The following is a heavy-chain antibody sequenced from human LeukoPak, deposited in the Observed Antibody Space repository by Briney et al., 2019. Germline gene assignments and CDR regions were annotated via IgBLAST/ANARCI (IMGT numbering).Heavy chain of an antibody. J-gene: IGHJ5*02. CDR1: GGSISSYY. Sequence: PSETLSLTCTVSGGSISSYYWSWIRQSAGKGLEWIGRIYTSGSTNYIPSLKSRVTMSVDTSKNQFSLKLSSVTAADTAVYYCARDPAAGTSWFDPWGQGTLVTVSS. D-gene: IGHD6-13*01. CDR2: IYTSGST. V-gene: IGHV4-4*07. CDR3: ARDPAAGTSWFDP.